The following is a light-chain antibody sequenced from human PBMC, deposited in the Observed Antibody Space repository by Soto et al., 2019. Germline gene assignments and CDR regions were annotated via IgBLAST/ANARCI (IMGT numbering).Light chain of an antibody. CDR3: QKYSSAPCT. CDR2: GAS. CDR1: QSVSSTY. Sequence: EIVLTQSPATLSLSPGERATISCRASQSVSSTYLAWYQQKPGQAPRLLIYGASNRATGIPARFSGSGSGTDFTLTISSLEPEDFAAYYCQKYSSAPCTFGGGTRVDI. V-gene: IGKV3-20*01. J-gene: IGKJ4*02.